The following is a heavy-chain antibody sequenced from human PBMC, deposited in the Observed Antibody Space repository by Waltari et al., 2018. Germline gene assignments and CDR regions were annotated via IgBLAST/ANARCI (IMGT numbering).Heavy chain of an antibody. J-gene: IGHJ4*02. CDR1: GFSFSNYD. CDR2: IRYDGTNI. V-gene: IGHV3-30*02. Sequence: QVLLVESGGGVVQPGGSLRLSCAASGFSFSNYDMHWVRQAPGKGLGWVEFIRYDGTNIYYADSVQGRFRISRDKAKNTLYLQMDSLRVEDTAVYYCAADWYTRLDYWGLGTLVTISS. D-gene: IGHD3-9*01. CDR3: AADWYTRLDY.